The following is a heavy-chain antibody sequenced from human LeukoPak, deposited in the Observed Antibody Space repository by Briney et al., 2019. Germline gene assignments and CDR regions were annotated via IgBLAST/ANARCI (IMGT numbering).Heavy chain of an antibody. V-gene: IGHV4-34*01. CDR1: GGSFSGYY. CDR2: INHSGST. J-gene: IGHJ5*01. CDR3: ARGPFTAWFHY. Sequence: SETLSLTCAVYGGSFSGYYWSWIRQPPGKGLEWIGEINHSGSTNYNPSLKSRVTISVDTSKNQFSLKLSSVTAADTAVYYCARGPFTAWFHYWGHGTLVTGSS. D-gene: IGHD5-18*01.